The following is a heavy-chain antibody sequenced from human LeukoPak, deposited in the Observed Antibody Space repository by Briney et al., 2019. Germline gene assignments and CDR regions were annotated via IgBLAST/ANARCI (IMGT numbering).Heavy chain of an antibody. CDR2: INHSGST. V-gene: IGHV4-34*01. CDR3: ARAKRGELSGAVDV. Sequence: SETLSLTCAVYGGCFSGYYWSWIRQPPGKGLEWIGEINHSGSTNYNPSLKSRVTISVDTSKNQFSLKLSSLQSPPHAVHDCARAKRGELSGAVDVWGKGATVTVSS. J-gene: IGHJ6*04. D-gene: IGHD3-10*01. CDR1: GGCFSGYY.